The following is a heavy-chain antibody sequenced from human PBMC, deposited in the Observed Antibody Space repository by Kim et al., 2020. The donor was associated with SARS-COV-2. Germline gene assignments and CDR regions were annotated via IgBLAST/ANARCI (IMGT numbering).Heavy chain of an antibody. CDR3: ARGRGWFPD. J-gene: IGHJ4*02. Sequence: GGSLRLSCAASGFTISGYWMTWVRQAPGKGLEWVANIKEDGSEKEYVESVKGRFTISRDNAKNSLYLQMNSLRAEDTAVYYCARGRGWFPDWGQGTLVTVSS. CDR1: GFTISGYW. V-gene: IGHV3-7*01. D-gene: IGHD2-15*01. CDR2: IKEDGSEK.